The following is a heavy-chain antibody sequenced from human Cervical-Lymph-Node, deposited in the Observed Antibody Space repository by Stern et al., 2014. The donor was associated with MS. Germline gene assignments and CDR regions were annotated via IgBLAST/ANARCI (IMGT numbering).Heavy chain of an antibody. CDR1: GGSISSGSYY. CDR2: IYTSGGT. V-gene: IGHV4-61*02. CDR3: ARSSPSFDYGDYLDYNWFDP. J-gene: IGHJ5*02. Sequence: QVQLQESGPGLVKPSQTLSLTCTVSGGSISSGSYYWSWIRQPAGKGLEWIGRIYTSGGTNFTPPQKSRFPISVDTSKNQFSLKLSSGTAADTAVYYCARSSPSFDYGDYLDYNWFDPWGQETLVTVSS. D-gene: IGHD4-17*01.